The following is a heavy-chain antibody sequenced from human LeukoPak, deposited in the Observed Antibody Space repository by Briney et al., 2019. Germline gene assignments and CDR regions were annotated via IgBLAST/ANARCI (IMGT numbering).Heavy chain of an antibody. V-gene: IGHV4-39*01. CDR1: GGSISSTTYY. CDR2: IYYSGST. D-gene: IGHD4-17*01. J-gene: IGHJ4*02. Sequence: SETLCLTCAASGGSISSTTYYWVCIRQPPGKGLVWIGSIYYSGSTYYNPSLKSRVTMSVDTSKNQFPLNLSSVTAADTAVYYCARLYGDYYFDYWGQGTLVTVSS. CDR3: ARLYGDYYFDY.